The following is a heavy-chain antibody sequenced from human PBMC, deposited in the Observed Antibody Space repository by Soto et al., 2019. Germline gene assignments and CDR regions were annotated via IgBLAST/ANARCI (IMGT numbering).Heavy chain of an antibody. Sequence: SETLSLTCTVSGGSISSYYWTWIRQPAGKGLEWIGRIYSSGSTNYNPSLKSRVTMSVDTSKNQFSLKLSSVTAADTAVYFCARVDGVQAARGGTFKYYYGMDVWGQGTTVTVS. V-gene: IGHV4-4*07. CDR3: ARVDGVQAARGGTFKYYYGMDV. CDR2: IYSSGST. CDR1: GGSISSYY. D-gene: IGHD2-15*01. J-gene: IGHJ6*02.